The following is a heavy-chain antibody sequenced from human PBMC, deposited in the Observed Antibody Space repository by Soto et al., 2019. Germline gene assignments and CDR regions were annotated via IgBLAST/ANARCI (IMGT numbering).Heavy chain of an antibody. V-gene: IGHV1-18*01. J-gene: IGHJ6*04. Sequence: ASVKVSCKASGYTFTSYGISWVRQAPGQGLEWMGWISAYNGNTNYAQKLQGRVTMTTDTSTSTAYMELRSLRSDDTAVYYCASAHSKYSSRGYYGMDVWGKGTTVTVSS. D-gene: IGHD6-13*01. CDR1: GYTFTSYG. CDR2: ISAYNGNT. CDR3: ASAHSKYSSRGYYGMDV.